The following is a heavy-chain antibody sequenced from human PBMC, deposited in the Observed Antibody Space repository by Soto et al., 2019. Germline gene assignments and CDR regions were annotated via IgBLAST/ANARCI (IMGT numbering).Heavy chain of an antibody. CDR1: GASIRDYH. CDR2: MYISGST. J-gene: IGHJ6*02. V-gene: IGHV4-4*07. Sequence: QVQLQESGPGLVKPSETLSVTCSVSGASIRDYHWSWIRQPAGRGLEWIGRMYISGSTQYNPSLKSRLTMSADTSGNQFSLTLGSVTAADTAIYYCARMYNSGFYRPEGDYYFYGLDVWGQGTTVTVSS. D-gene: IGHD6-19*01. CDR3: ARMYNSGFYRPEGDYYFYGLDV.